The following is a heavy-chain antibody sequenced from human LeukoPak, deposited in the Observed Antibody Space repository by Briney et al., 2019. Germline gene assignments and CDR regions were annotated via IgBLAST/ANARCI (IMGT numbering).Heavy chain of an antibody. CDR3: AKDRRSGWYFDY. CDR2: IRYDGSNK. D-gene: IGHD6-19*01. J-gene: IGHJ4*02. Sequence: GGSLRLSCAASGFTFSSYGMHWVRQAPGKGLEWVAFIRYDGSNKHYADSVKGRFTISRDNSKNTLYLQMNSLRAEDTAVYYCAKDRRSGWYFDYWGQGTLVTVSS. CDR1: GFTFSSYG. V-gene: IGHV3-30*02.